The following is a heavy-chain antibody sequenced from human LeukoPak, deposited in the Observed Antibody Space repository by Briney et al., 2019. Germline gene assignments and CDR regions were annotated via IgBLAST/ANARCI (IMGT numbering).Heavy chain of an antibody. J-gene: IGHJ4*02. Sequence: ASVKVSCKASGYTFIGYYMHWVRQAPGQGLEWMGWINPNSGGTNYAQKFQGRVTMTRDTSINTAYMELSRLRFDDTAVYYCARAEDYYDTSGYYRIDYWGQGTLVTVSS. CDR1: GYTFIGYY. V-gene: IGHV1-2*02. CDR2: INPNSGGT. D-gene: IGHD3-22*01. CDR3: ARAEDYYDTSGYYRIDY.